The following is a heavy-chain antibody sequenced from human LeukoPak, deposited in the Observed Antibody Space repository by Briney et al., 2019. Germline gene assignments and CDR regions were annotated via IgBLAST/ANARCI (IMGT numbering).Heavy chain of an antibody. CDR3: ARLSVDIDAFDI. CDR2: IYYSGST. Sequence: PSETLSLTCTVSGGSISSYYWSWIRQPPGKGLEWIGSIYYSGSTYYNPSLKSRVTISVDTSKNQFSLKLSSVTAADTAVYYCARLSVDIDAFDIWGQGTMVTVSS. CDR1: GGSISSYY. J-gene: IGHJ3*02. V-gene: IGHV4-39*01. D-gene: IGHD5-12*01.